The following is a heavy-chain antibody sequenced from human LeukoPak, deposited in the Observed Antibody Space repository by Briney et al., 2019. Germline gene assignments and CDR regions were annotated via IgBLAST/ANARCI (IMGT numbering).Heavy chain of an antibody. J-gene: IGHJ4*02. CDR1: GGSISSYY. Sequence: SETLSLTCTVSGGSISSYYWSWIRQPPGKGLEWIGEINHSGSTNYNPSLKSRVTISVDTSKNQFSLKLSSVTAADTAVYYCARGPPTLGIDYWGQGTLVTVSS. V-gene: IGHV4-34*01. CDR2: INHSGST. CDR3: ARGPPTLGIDY.